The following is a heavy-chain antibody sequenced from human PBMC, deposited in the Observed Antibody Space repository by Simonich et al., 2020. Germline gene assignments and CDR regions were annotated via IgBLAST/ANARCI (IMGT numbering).Heavy chain of an antibody. CDR1: GFTFSSYW. CDR3: ARSWRSSSGTFDY. Sequence: EVQLVASGGGLVQPGGSLRLSCAASGFTFSSYWMSWVRQAPGKGLEGVANIKQDGSEKYKWTSVKGRVTIARDNAKHPLYLQMNSLRAEDTAVYYCARSWRSSSGTFDYWGQGTLVTVSS. D-gene: IGHD6-13*01. V-gene: IGHV3-7*01. J-gene: IGHJ4*02. CDR2: IKQDGSEK.